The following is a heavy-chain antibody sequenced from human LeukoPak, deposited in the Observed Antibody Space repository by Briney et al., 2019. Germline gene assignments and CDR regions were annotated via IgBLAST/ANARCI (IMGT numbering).Heavy chain of an antibody. CDR1: GYTFNTYG. J-gene: IGHJ4*02. D-gene: IGHD3-10*02. Sequence: ASVKVSCKASGYTFNTYGISWVRQAPGQGLEWMGWISAYNGNTNYAQKLQGRVTMTTDTSTSTAYMELRSLTSDDTAVYYCARDIPDLLLRSGSYYNPGHAKLDYWGQGTLVTVSS. V-gene: IGHV1-18*01. CDR2: ISAYNGNT. CDR3: ARDIPDLLLRSGSYYNPGHAKLDY.